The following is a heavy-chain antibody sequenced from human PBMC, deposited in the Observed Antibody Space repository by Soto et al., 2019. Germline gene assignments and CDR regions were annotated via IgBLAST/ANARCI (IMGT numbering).Heavy chain of an antibody. CDR3: ARDLVSFGSGTSDFDY. Sequence: QVQLVDSGGGVVQPGRSLRLSCAASGFTFSNYGFHWVRQAPGKGLEWVALIWYDGSNKYYADSVRGRFTISRDDSNNTFYLQMNSLRVEDTAVYYCARDLVSFGSGTSDFDYWGQASLVTFSS. CDR2: IWYDGSNK. J-gene: IGHJ4*02. CDR1: GFTFSNYG. D-gene: IGHD3-10*01. V-gene: IGHV3-33*01.